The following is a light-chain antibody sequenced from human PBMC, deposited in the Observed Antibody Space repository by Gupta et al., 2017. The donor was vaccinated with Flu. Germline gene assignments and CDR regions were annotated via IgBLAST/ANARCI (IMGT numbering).Light chain of an antibody. CDR1: QSINSF. Sequence: DIQMTQSPSSLSASVGDRVTITCRASQSINSFLNWYQQKPGKAPQVLIHDASSLQSGVPSRFRGSGSGRDFTLTSSSLQPEDFATYFCQQSYTAPALTFGGGTRVEIK. V-gene: IGKV1-39*01. CDR3: QQSYTAPALT. CDR2: DAS. J-gene: IGKJ4*01.